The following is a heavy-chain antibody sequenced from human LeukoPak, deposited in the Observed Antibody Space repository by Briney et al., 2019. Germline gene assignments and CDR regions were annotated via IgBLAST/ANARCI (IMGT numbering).Heavy chain of an antibody. J-gene: IGHJ6*03. CDR2: IWSDGNNR. Sequence: PGGSLRLSCAASGFTFRNYGMHWVRQATGKGLEWVSFIWSDGNNRFYADSVKGRFTISRDNSKNMLYVQMDTLRAEDTALYYCAKDPGASVSGFHMDVWGKGTTVIVSS. CDR1: GFTFRNYG. D-gene: IGHD2-8*02. CDR3: AKDPGASVSGFHMDV. V-gene: IGHV3-30*02.